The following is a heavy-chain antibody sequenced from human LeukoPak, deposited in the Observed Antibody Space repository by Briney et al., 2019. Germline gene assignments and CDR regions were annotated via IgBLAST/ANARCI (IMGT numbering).Heavy chain of an antibody. V-gene: IGHV4-34*01. CDR1: VGSFSGYY. CDR3: ASNPLTYCGGDCSTLTDY. J-gene: IGHJ4*02. Sequence: KPSETLSLTCAVYVGSFSGYYWSWIRQPPGKGLEWVGEINHSGSTNYNPSLKSRVTISVDTSKNQFSLKLSSVTAADTAVYYCASNPLTYCGGDCSTLTDYWGQGTLVTVSS. CDR2: INHSGST. D-gene: IGHD2-21*02.